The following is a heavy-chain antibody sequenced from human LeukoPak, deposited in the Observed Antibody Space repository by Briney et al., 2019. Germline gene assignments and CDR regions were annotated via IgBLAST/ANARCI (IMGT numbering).Heavy chain of an antibody. CDR2: IYHSGST. D-gene: IGHD2-2*01. CDR1: GGSISSSSYY. CDR3: ARERYCSSTSCYAFDI. J-gene: IGHJ3*02. Sequence: SETLSLTCTVSGGSISSSSYYWGWIRQPPGKGLEWIGEIYHSGSTNYNPSLKSRVTISVDKSKNQFSLKLNSVTAADTAVYYCARERYCSSTSCYAFDIWGQGTMVTVSS. V-gene: IGHV4-39*07.